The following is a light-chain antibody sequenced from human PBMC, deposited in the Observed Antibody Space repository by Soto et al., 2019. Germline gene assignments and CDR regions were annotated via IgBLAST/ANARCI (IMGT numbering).Light chain of an antibody. V-gene: IGKV3-11*01. CDR1: QSVSSY. CDR3: QQRSNWPLT. J-gene: IGKJ4*01. CDR2: DAS. Sequence: TVLTQSPATLSLSPGERATISCRASQSVSSYLAWYQQKPGQAPRLLIYDASNRATGIPARFSGSGSGTDFTLTISSLEPADFAVYYCQQRSNWPLTFGGGTKVDIK.